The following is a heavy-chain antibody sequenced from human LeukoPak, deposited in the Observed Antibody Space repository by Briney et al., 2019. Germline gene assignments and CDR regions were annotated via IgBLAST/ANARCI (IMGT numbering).Heavy chain of an antibody. D-gene: IGHD3-10*01. CDR3: TTHVLLWFGELPLGGY. CDR2: IKSKTDGGTT. CDR1: GFTFSSYS. Sequence: PGGSLRLSCAASGFTFSSYSMNWVRQAPGKGLEWVGRIKSKTDGGTTDYAAPVKGRFTVSRDDSKNTLYLQMNSLKTEDTAVYYCTTHVLLWFGELPLGGYWGQGTLVTVSS. J-gene: IGHJ4*02. V-gene: IGHV3-15*01.